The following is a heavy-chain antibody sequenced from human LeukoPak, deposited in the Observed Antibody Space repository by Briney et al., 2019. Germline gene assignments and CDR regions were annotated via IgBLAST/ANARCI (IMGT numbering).Heavy chain of an antibody. V-gene: IGHV3-48*03. D-gene: IGHD2-15*01. CDR2: ISSSGSTI. J-gene: IGHJ4*02. Sequence: GGSLRLSCAASGFTFSSYEMNWVRPAPGKGLEWVSYISSSGSTIYYADSVKGRFTISRDNAKNSLYLQMNSLRAEDTAVYYCARSPGGYCSGGSCDYWGQGTLVTVSS. CDR1: GFTFSSYE. CDR3: ARSPGGYCSGGSCDY.